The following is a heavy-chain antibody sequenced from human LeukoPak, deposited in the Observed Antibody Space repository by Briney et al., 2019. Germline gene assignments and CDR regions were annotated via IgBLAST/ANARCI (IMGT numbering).Heavy chain of an antibody. Sequence: PSETLSLTCTVSGGSIGSYYWSWIRQPPGKGLEWIGYIYYSGSTNYNPSLKSRVTISVDTSKNQFSLRLSSVTAADTAVYYCARRGDIWGQGTMVTVSS. CDR2: IYYSGST. D-gene: IGHD3-16*01. CDR3: ARRGDI. V-gene: IGHV4-59*08. CDR1: GGSIGSYY. J-gene: IGHJ3*02.